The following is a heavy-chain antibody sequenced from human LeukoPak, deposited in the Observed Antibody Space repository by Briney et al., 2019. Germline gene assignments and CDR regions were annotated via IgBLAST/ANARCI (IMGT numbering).Heavy chain of an antibody. CDR2: ISNSGGST. J-gene: IGHJ4*02. CDR3: AKENLKYYGSGSYPDY. D-gene: IGHD3-10*01. Sequence: GGSLRLSCAASGFTFSSYAMSWVRQAPGKGLEWVSGISNSGGSTYYADSVKGRFTISRDNSKNTLYLQMNSLRAEDTAVYYCAKENLKYYGSGSYPDYWGQGTLVTVSS. V-gene: IGHV3-23*01. CDR1: GFTFSSYA.